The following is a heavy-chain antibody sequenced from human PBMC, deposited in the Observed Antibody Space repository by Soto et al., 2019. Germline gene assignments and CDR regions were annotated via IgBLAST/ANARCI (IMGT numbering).Heavy chain of an antibody. V-gene: IGHV4-30-4*01. D-gene: IGHD3-3*01. CDR3: ARGVTVFGLVSRFWFDP. J-gene: IGHJ5*02. CDR2: IYNSGIT. CDR1: GGSISSGDYA. Sequence: SETLSLTCTVSGGSISSGDYAWSWVRQSPGKGLEWIGHIYNSGITYYNPSLKSRVVISIDTSRNQFSLRLNSLTAADRAVYFCARGVTVFGLVSRFWFDPWGQGTVVTVSS.